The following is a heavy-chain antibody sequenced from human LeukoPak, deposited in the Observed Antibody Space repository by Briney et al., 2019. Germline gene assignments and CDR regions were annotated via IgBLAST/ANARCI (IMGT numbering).Heavy chain of an antibody. V-gene: IGHV4-59*01. J-gene: IGHJ2*01. CDR1: GGSMNSYY. Sequence: SETLSLTCSVSGGSMNSYYWSWIRQPPGKGLEWIGYISYSGTTNYNPSLKGRVTISIDRSKNQFSLKLSSVTTADTAVYYCAGESFWYFDLWGRGTLVTVSS. CDR2: ISYSGTT. CDR3: AGESFWYFDL.